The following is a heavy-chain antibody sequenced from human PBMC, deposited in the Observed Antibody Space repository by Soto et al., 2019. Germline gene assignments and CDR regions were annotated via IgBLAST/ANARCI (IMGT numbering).Heavy chain of an antibody. CDR1: GFTFSSYA. J-gene: IGHJ4*02. D-gene: IGHD3-10*01. CDR3: AKNQYYYGSGSYYYFDY. CDR2: ISGSGGST. V-gene: IGHV3-23*01. Sequence: GGSLRLSCAASGFTFSSYAMSWVRQAPGKGLEWVSAISGSGGSTYYADSVKGRFTISRDNSKNPLYLQMNSLRAEDTAVYYCAKNQYYYGSGSYYYFDYWGQGTLVTVSS.